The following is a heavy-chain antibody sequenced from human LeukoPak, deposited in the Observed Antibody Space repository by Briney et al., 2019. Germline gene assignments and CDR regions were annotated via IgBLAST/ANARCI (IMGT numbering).Heavy chain of an antibody. V-gene: IGHV3-74*01. CDR2: INSDGSST. D-gene: IGHD3-3*01. Sequence: GGSLRLSCAASGFTFSSYWMHWVRHAPGKGLVWVSRINSDGSSTSYADSVKGRFTISRDNAKNTLYLQMNSLRAEDTAVYSCARDPAPYYDFWSGHSLFDPWGRGTLVTVSS. CDR1: GFTFSSYW. CDR3: ARDPAPYYDFWSGHSLFDP. J-gene: IGHJ5*02.